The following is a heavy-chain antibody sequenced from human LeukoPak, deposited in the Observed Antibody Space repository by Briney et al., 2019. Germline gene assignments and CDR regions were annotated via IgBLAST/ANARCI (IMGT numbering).Heavy chain of an antibody. J-gene: IGHJ6*02. CDR3: ARDLRLGSGYSQVSDGMDV. D-gene: IGHD3-22*01. CDR2: ISAYNGNT. V-gene: IGHV1-18*01. Sequence: GASVKVSCKASGYTFTSYGISWVRQAPGQGLEWMGWISAYNGNTNYAQKLQGRVTITRDTSASTADMELSNLRSEDTAVYYCARDLRLGSGYSQVSDGMDVWGQGTTVTVSS. CDR1: GYTFTSYG.